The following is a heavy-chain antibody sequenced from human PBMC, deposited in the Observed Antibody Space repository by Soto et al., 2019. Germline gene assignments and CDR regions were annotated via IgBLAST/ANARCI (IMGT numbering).Heavy chain of an antibody. CDR1: GFTFSSYA. J-gene: IGHJ3*02. D-gene: IGHD3-22*01. V-gene: IGHV3-23*01. CDR3: AKAITMIVVVTTDAFDI. Sequence: GESLKISCAASGFTFSSYAMSWVRQAPGKGLEWVSAISGSGGSTYYADSVKGRFTISRDNSKNTLYLQMNSLRAEDTAVYYCAKAITMIVVVTTDAFDIWGQGTMVTVSS. CDR2: ISGSGGST.